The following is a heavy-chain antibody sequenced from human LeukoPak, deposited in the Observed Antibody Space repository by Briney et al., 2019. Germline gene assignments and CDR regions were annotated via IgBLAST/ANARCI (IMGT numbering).Heavy chain of an antibody. CDR1: GFTFSSYA. V-gene: IGHV3-30*04. D-gene: IGHD3-9*01. J-gene: IGHJ5*02. CDR2: ISYGGSNK. CDR3: AGLTGYYNWFDP. Sequence: PGGSLRLSCAASGFTFSSYAMHWVRQAPGKGLEWVAVISYGGSNKYYADSVKGRFTISRDNSKNTLYLQMNSLRAEDTAVYYCAGLTGYYNWFDPWGQGTLVTISS.